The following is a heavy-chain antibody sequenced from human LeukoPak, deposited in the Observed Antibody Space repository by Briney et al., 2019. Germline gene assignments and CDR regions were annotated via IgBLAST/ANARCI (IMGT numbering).Heavy chain of an antibody. Sequence: ASVKVSCKASGDTFSSYAISWVRQAPGQGLEWMGGIIPIFGTANYAQKFQGRVTMTTDTSKNTAYMDLRNLRSDDTAVYYCASLTNARYGSANWGQGTLVTVSS. CDR2: IIPIFGTA. CDR3: ASLTNARYGSAN. CDR1: GDTFSSYA. J-gene: IGHJ4*02. D-gene: IGHD3-10*01. V-gene: IGHV1-69*05.